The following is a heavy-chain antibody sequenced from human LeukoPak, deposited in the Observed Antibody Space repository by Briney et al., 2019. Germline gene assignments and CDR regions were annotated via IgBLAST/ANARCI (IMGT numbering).Heavy chain of an antibody. D-gene: IGHD3-10*01. V-gene: IGHV4-61*05. CDR1: GGSISSSSYY. Sequence: SETLSLTCTVSGGSISSSSYYWGWIRQPPGKGLEWIGYIYYSGSTNYNPSLKSRVTISVDTSKNQFSLKLSSVTAADTAVYYCARGIWFGELFWFDPWGQGTLVTVSS. CDR3: ARGIWFGELFWFDP. CDR2: IYYSGST. J-gene: IGHJ5*02.